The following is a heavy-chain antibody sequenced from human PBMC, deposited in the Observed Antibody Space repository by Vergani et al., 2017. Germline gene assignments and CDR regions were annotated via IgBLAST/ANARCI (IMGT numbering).Heavy chain of an antibody. CDR3: ARAPYSSSWVYYFDY. CDR2: IYYSGST. V-gene: IGHV4-31*03. J-gene: IGHJ4*02. Sequence: QVQLQESGPGLVKPSQTLSLTCTVSGGSISSGGYYWSWIRQHPGKALEWIGYIYYSGSTYYNPSLKSRVTISVDTSKNQFSLKLSSVTAADTAVYYCARAPYSSSWVYYFDYWGQGTLVTVSS. CDR1: GGSISSGGYY. D-gene: IGHD6-13*01.